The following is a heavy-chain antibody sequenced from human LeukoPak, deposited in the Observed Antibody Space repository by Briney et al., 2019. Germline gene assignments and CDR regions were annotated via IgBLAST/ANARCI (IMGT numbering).Heavy chain of an antibody. CDR2: IYYSGST. Sequence: KPSETLSLTCTVSGGSISSSSYYWGWIRQPPGKGLEWIGSIYYSGSTNYNPSLKSRVTISVDTSKNQFSLKLSSVTAADTAVYYCARGGQLRLHAFDIWGQGTMVTVSS. J-gene: IGHJ3*02. D-gene: IGHD5-18*01. CDR1: GGSISSSSYY. V-gene: IGHV4-39*07. CDR3: ARGGQLRLHAFDI.